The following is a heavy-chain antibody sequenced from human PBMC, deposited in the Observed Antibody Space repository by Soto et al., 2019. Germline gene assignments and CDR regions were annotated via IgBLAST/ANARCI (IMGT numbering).Heavy chain of an antibody. Sequence: SQTLSLTCAISGDSVSSNTASWNGIRQSPSRGLEWLGRTYFRSKWSNDYAVSVKSRILINPDTSNNQFSLQLNSVTPEDTEVYFCAKGDNLGPKTGYAFGPWGQGIMVTVSS. V-gene: IGHV6-1*01. J-gene: IGHJ5*02. D-gene: IGHD5-12*01. CDR2: TYFRSKWSN. CDR1: GDSVSSNTAS. CDR3: AKGDNLGPKTGYAFGP.